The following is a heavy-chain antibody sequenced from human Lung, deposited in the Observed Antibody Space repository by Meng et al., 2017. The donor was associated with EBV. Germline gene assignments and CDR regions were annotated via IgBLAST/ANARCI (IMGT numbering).Heavy chain of an antibody. CDR3: ARGLWYYDRGGYFDN. CDR2: IYYSGST. CDR1: GGSISSGGHY. D-gene: IGHD3-22*01. J-gene: IGHJ4*02. V-gene: IGHV4-31*03. Sequence: QVQRQESGPGLVKPSPTLSLICTVSGGSISSGGHYWSWIRQHPEKGLEWIGYIYYSGSTYYKPSLKSRLTISVDTSKNQLSLRLSSVTAADTAVYYCARGLWYYDRGGYFDNWGRGTLVTVSS.